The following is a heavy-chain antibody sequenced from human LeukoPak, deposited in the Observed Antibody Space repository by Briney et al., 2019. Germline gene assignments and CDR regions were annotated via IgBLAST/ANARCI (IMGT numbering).Heavy chain of an antibody. V-gene: IGHV3-21*01. J-gene: IGHJ3*02. CDR2: ISSSSSYI. D-gene: IGHD2-21*02. CDR1: GFTFSRYS. CDR3: ASRNQYCGGDCFWAFDI. Sequence: PGGSLRLSCGASGFTFSRYSMNWVRQAPGKGLEWVSSISSSSSYIYYADSVKGRFTISRDNAKNSLYLQMNSLRAEDTAVYYCASRNQYCGGDCFWAFDIWGRGTMVTVSS.